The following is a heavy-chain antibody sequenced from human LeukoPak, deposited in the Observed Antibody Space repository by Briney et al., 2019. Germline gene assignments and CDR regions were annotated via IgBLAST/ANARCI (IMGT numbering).Heavy chain of an antibody. CDR3: ARGAIGDEYYFGY. J-gene: IGHJ4*02. Sequence: GGSLRLSCAASGFTFSSYGMHWVRQCPGKGLEWVAVIWYDGSNKHYADSVKGRFTISRDNSKNTLYLQMNSLRAEDTAVYYCARGAIGDEYYFGYWGQGTLVTVSS. D-gene: IGHD3-22*01. V-gene: IGHV3-33*01. CDR1: GFTFSSYG. CDR2: IWYDGSNK.